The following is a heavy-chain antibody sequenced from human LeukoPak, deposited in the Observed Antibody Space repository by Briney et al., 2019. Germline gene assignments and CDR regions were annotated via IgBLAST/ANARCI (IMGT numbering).Heavy chain of an antibody. J-gene: IGHJ4*02. Sequence: GGSLRLSCAASGFTFSSYWMHWVRQAPGKGLVWVSRINSDGSSTSYADSVKGRFTISRDNAKNTLYLQMNSLRAEDTAVYYCAKDQYGIQLWLWGQGTLVTVSS. CDR2: INSDGSST. V-gene: IGHV3-74*01. CDR1: GFTFSSYW. D-gene: IGHD5-18*01. CDR3: AKDQYGIQLWL.